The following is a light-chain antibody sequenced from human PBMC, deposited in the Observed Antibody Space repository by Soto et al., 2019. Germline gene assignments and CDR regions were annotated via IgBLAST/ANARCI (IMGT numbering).Light chain of an antibody. CDR3: NSYSSSTSLPYV. Sequence: QSALTQPASVSGSPGQSITISCTGTTNDVGGYNHVSWYQQHPGKAPKLLIFEVSSRPSGVSNRFSGSKSGNTASLTISALQAEDEADYFCNSYSSSTSLPYVFGTGTKLTVL. CDR2: EVS. J-gene: IGLJ1*01. V-gene: IGLV2-14*01. CDR1: TNDVGGYNH.